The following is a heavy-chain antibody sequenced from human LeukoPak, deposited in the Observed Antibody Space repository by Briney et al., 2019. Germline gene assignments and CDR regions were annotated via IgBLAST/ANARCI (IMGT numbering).Heavy chain of an antibody. J-gene: IGHJ5*02. CDR3: ARQRRWNYAFDP. CDR1: GYTFTNYV. D-gene: IGHD1-7*01. V-gene: IGHV1-18*01. Sequence: ATVKVSCKASGYTFTNYVISWVRQAPGQGLEWMGWISADNGGTKYAQKFQGKVTMTTDASTTTAHMELRSLRSDDTAVYYCARQRRWNYAFDPWGQGTLVTVSS. CDR2: ISADNGGT.